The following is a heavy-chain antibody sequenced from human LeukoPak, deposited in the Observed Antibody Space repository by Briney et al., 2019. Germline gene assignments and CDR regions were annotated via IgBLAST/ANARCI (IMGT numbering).Heavy chain of an antibody. D-gene: IGHD1-26*01. CDR1: GGSISSINW. V-gene: IGHV4-4*02. CDR3: ARVPYSGSYSGSFNI. J-gene: IGHJ3*02. CDR2: IYHSGST. Sequence: SETLSLTCAVSGGSISSINWWTWVRQPPGKGLEWIGEIYHSGSTNYNPSLKSRVTISVDKSKNQFSLKLSSVTAADTAVYYCARVPYSGSYSGSFNIWGQGTMVTVSS.